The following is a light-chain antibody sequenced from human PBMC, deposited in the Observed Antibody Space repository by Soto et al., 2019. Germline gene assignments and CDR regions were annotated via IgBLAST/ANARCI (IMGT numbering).Light chain of an antibody. V-gene: IGKV1-9*01. CDR2: AAS. CDR1: QGISSN. Sequence: DIQLNQSPSFLSASEGDRVTITCRASQGISSNLAWYQQKPGKAPKLLIYAASTLYGGVPSRFSGSGSGTDFTLTISCLQSEDFATYYCQQYYSYPLTFGQGTRLEIK. J-gene: IGKJ5*01. CDR3: QQYYSYPLT.